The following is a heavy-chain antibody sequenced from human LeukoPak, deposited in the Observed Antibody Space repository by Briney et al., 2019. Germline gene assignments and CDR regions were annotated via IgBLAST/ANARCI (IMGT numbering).Heavy chain of an antibody. CDR2: INPNSGGS. CDR1: GYTFTSNY. Sequence: GASVKGSCKASGYTFTSNYMHWVRQAPGQGLEWMGRINPNSGGSNYAQEFQGRVTMTRDTSISTAYMELNRLTSDDTAVYYCARGSGYGDSPGLHWGQGTLVTVSS. V-gene: IGHV1-2*06. D-gene: IGHD4-17*01. CDR3: ARGSGYGDSPGLH. J-gene: IGHJ4*02.